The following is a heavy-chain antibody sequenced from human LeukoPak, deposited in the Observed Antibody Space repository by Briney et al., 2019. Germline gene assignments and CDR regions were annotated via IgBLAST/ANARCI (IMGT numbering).Heavy chain of an antibody. V-gene: IGHV3-30*03. CDR1: GFTFSSYA. Sequence: PGGSLRLSCAASGFTFSSYAMHWVRQAPGKGLEWVSTISYEVSNTYYADSVKGRFTISRDHSKQTLYLQMNSLRTDDTAVYYCARAPYSSSSERGYYYYYYMDVWGKGTTVTVSS. J-gene: IGHJ6*03. D-gene: IGHD6-6*01. CDR3: ARAPYSSSSERGYYYYYYMDV. CDR2: ISYEVSNT.